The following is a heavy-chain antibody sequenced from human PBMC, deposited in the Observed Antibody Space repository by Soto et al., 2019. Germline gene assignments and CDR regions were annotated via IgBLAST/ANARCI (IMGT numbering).Heavy chain of an antibody. CDR3: ARGDCVGGTCYSLAGSFSYYMDV. V-gene: IGHV3-74*01. CDR2: INNDGSVS. D-gene: IGHD2-15*01. Sequence: VQLVESGGGLVQPGGSLRLSCVASGFTFSNYWMYWVRQAPGEGLVWVSRINNDGSVSSYADSVKGRLTISRDNVKNTLYLQMDSLRAEDTAVYYCARGDCVGGTCYSLAGSFSYYMDVWGKGTTVTVFS. CDR1: GFTFSNYW. J-gene: IGHJ6*03.